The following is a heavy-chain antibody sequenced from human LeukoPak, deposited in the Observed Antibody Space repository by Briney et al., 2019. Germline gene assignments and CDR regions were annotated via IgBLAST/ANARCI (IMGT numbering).Heavy chain of an antibody. V-gene: IGHV4-59*01. CDR1: GGSLSSSY. D-gene: IGHD3-22*01. CDR3: ARYYYDSSGYYRDYYYYMDV. CDR2: IYYSGST. Sequence: SETLSLTCTVSGGSLSSSYWSWVRQPPGEGLEWIGYIYYSGSTNYNPSLKSRVTISVDTSKNQFSLKLSSVTAADTAVYYCARYYYDSSGYYRDYYYYMDVWGKGTTVTISS. J-gene: IGHJ6*03.